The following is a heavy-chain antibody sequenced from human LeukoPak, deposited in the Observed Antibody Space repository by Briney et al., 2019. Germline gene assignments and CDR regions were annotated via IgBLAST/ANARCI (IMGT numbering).Heavy chain of an antibody. CDR1: GYTFSSYG. CDR2: ISAYNGST. J-gene: IGHJ4*02. V-gene: IGHV1-18*01. CDR3: ARVGRYYYASDY. D-gene: IGHD3-10*01. Sequence: GASVKVSCKASGYTFSSYGISWVRQAPGQGLQWMGWISAYNGSTNYAQKYQDRVTMTTDTSTSTAYMELRSLRSDDTAVYYCARVGRYYYASDYWGQGTLVTVSS.